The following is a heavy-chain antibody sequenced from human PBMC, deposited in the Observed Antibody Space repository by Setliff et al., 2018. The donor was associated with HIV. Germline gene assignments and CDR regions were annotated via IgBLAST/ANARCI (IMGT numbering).Heavy chain of an antibody. CDR1: GGSFSSYH. V-gene: IGHV4-4*07. CDR2: IYASGST. CDR3: ARVGASGVPSTMDYYYYMDV. J-gene: IGHJ6*03. D-gene: IGHD3-10*01. Sequence: SETLSLTCTVSGGSFSSYHWSWIRHRAGKGLEWIGHIYASGSTKYNPSLESRVTMSVDTSRTQFSLKLRSVTAADTAVYYCARVGASGVPSTMDYYYYMDVWGKGTTVTV.